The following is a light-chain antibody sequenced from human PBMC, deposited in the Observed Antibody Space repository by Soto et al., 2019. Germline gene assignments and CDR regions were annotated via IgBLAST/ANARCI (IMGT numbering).Light chain of an antibody. CDR3: SSYTTTNTYV. CDR2: EVT. J-gene: IGLJ1*01. CDR1: SSDVGGYNY. V-gene: IGLV2-14*01. Sequence: QSALTQPASVSGSPGQSITISCTGTSSDVGGYNYVSGYQQHPGKAPKLMVYEVTHRPSGVSNRFSGSKSGNTASLTISGLQAEDEADYYCSSYTTTNTYVFGTGTKVTVL.